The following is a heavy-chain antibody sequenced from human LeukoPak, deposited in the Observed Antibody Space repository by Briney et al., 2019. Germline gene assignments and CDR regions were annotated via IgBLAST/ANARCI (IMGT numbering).Heavy chain of an antibody. Sequence: SETLSLTCAVSGGSISRDSSYWSWIRQYPGKGPEWIGFISFSGNTNYNPSLKSRLTISRDMSKNQFSLRLSSVTAADTTLYYCGGANSGYYPIDYWGQGTLVTVSS. V-gene: IGHV4-31*11. CDR1: GGSISRDSSY. D-gene: IGHD3-22*01. J-gene: IGHJ4*02. CDR2: ISFSGNT. CDR3: GGANSGYYPIDY.